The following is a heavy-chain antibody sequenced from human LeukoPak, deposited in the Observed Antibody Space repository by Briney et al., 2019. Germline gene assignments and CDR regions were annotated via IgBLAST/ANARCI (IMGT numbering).Heavy chain of an antibody. CDR2: ISGSGGST. V-gene: IGHV3-23*01. D-gene: IGHD3-10*01. CDR3: ATLLTMVRGARYYYGMDV. J-gene: IGHJ6*02. CDR1: GFTFSSYA. Sequence: GGSLRLSCAASGFTFSSYAMSWVRQAPGKGLEWVSAISGSGGSTYYADSVKGRFTISRDNSKNTLYLQMNSLRAEDTAVYYCATLLTMVRGARYYYGMDVWGQGTTVTVSS.